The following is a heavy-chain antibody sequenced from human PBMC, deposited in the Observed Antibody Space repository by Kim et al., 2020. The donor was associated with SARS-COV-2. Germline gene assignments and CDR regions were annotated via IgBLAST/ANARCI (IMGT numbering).Heavy chain of an antibody. J-gene: IGHJ3*02. V-gene: IGHV3-7*01. Sequence: GGSLRLSCAASGFTFSSYWMSWVRQAPGKGLEWVANIKHDGSEKYCVDSVKGRFTISRDNAKNSLYVQMNSLRAEDTAVYYCARARVCRRTSCSVDAFDIWGQGTMVTVSS. CDR3: ARARVCRRTSCSVDAFDI. D-gene: IGHD2-2*01. CDR2: IKHDGSEK. CDR1: GFTFSSYW.